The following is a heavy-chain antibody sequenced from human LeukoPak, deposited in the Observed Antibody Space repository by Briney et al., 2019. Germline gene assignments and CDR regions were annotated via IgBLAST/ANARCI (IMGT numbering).Heavy chain of an antibody. V-gene: IGHV4-39*07. CDR2: IYYSGNT. CDR1: GGSISSSSYY. D-gene: IGHD6-13*01. J-gene: IGHJ4*02. Sequence: PSETLSLTCTVSGGSISSSSYYWGWIRQPPGKGLEWIGSIYYSGNTYYNPSLKSRVTISVDTSKNQFSLKVTSVTAADTAVYYCARDGGSAAAGELDYWGQGTLVTVSS. CDR3: ARDGGSAAAGELDY.